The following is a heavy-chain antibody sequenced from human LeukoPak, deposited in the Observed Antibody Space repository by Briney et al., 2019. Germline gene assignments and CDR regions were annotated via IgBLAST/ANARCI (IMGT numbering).Heavy chain of an antibody. V-gene: IGHV3-30*02. J-gene: IGHJ4*02. CDR1: GFTFSDHW. CDR3: ANLLALSVDY. D-gene: IGHD2/OR15-2a*01. CDR2: IRYDGSNK. Sequence: GGSLRLSCAASGFTFSDHWMRWVRQAPGKGLEWVAFIRYDGSNKYYADSVKGRFTISRDNSKNTLYLQMNSLRAEDTAVYYCANLLALSVDYWGQGTLVTVSS.